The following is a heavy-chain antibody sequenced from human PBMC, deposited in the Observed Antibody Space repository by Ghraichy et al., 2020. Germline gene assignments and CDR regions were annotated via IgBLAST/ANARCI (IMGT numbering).Heavy chain of an antibody. J-gene: IGHJ6*03. V-gene: IGHV3-9*01. CDR1: GFTFNAYA. CDR2: ISWNSGSI. D-gene: IGHD1-20*01. Sequence: GGSLRLSCAASGFTFNAYAMHWVRQAPGKGLEWVSGISWNSGSIGYADSVKGRFTISRDNAKNSLYLQINSLRPEDTALYYCAKDKSITGACYYMDVWGKGTTVTVSS. CDR3: AKDKSITGACYYMDV.